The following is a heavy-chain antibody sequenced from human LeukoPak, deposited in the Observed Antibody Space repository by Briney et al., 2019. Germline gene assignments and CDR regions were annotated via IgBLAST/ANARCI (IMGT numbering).Heavy chain of an antibody. V-gene: IGHV4-34*01. CDR3: ARYPFCGGDCSDWFDP. D-gene: IGHD2-21*02. J-gene: IGHJ5*02. CDR1: GGSISSYY. Sequence: SETLSLTCTVSGGSISSYYWSWIRQPPGKGLEWLGETDHSGNTNYNPSLKSRLTISIDPSKNQVSLKLSSVTAADTAVYYCARYPFCGGDCSDWFDPWGQGTLVPSPQ. CDR2: TDHSGNT.